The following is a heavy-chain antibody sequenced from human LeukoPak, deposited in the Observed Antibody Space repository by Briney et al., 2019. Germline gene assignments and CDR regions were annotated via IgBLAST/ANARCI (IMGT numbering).Heavy chain of an antibody. CDR1: GFTFGDYA. V-gene: IGHV3-49*04. Sequence: GRSLRLSCTASGFTFGDYAMSWVRQAPGKGLEWVGFIRSKAYGGTTEYAASVKGRFTISRDDSKSIAYLQMNSLKTEDTAVYYCTSSRVLKYDFWSGDYLLPWFDPWGQGTLVTVSS. CDR3: TSSRVLKYDFWSGDYLLPWFDP. J-gene: IGHJ5*02. CDR2: IRSKAYGGTT. D-gene: IGHD3-3*01.